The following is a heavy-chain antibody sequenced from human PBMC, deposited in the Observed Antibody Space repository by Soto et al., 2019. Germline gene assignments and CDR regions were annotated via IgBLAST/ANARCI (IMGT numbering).Heavy chain of an antibody. V-gene: IGHV4-59*01. CDR3: ARGAADTAMVDS. Sequence: SETLSLTCTVSGGSIRSYYWTWIRQPPGKGLEWLGYIFYSGSTFYNPSLKSRVTISIHTSKSQFSLQLTSVTAADTAVYYCARGAADTAMVDSWGQGTLVTVSA. CDR1: GGSIRSYY. D-gene: IGHD5-18*01. J-gene: IGHJ4*02. CDR2: IFYSGST.